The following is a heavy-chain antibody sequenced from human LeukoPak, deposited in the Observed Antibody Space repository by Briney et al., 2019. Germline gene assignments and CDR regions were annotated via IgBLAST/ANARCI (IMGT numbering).Heavy chain of an antibody. J-gene: IGHJ4*02. CDR3: AKDQPSPHYYDSSGYLVGYFYY. V-gene: IGHV3-23*01. CDR1: GFTFSSYA. CDR2: ISGSGGST. Sequence: GGSLRLSCAASGFTFSSYAMSWVRQAPGKGLEWVSAISGSGGSTYYADSVKGRFTISRDNSKNTLYLHMNSLRAEDTAVYYFAKDQPSPHYYDSSGYLVGYFYYGGQGTLVIVSS. D-gene: IGHD3-22*01.